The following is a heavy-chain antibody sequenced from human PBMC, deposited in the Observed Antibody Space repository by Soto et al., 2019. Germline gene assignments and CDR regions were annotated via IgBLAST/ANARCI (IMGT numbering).Heavy chain of an antibody. CDR2: IYYSGST. D-gene: IGHD6-6*01. Sequence: SETLSLTCTVSGGSISSGDYYWSWIRQPPGKGLEWIGYIYYSGSTYYNPSLKSRVTISVDTSKNQFSLKLSSVTAADTAVYYCARSFSSSSLSWFDPWGQGTLVTSPQ. CDR1: GGSISSGDYY. V-gene: IGHV4-30-4*01. CDR3: ARSFSSSSLSWFDP. J-gene: IGHJ5*02.